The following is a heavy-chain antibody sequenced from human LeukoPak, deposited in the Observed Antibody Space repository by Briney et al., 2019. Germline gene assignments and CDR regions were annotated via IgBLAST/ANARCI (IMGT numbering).Heavy chain of an antibody. V-gene: IGHV3-48*01. CDR1: GFTFGSYA. CDR3: ASLASEWELPEVDY. Sequence: GGSLRLSCAASGFTFGSYAMNWVRQAPGTGLEWVSDISPSSTLIYYADSVKGRFTISRDNAKKSLFLQMNSLRAEDTAVYYCASLASEWELPEVDYWGLGTLVTVSS. J-gene: IGHJ4*02. CDR2: ISPSSTLI. D-gene: IGHD1-26*01.